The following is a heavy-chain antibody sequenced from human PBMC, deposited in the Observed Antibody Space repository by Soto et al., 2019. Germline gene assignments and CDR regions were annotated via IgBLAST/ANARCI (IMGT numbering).Heavy chain of an antibody. CDR2: IIPIFGTA. CDR1: GGTFSSYA. Sequence: ASVKVACKASGGTFSSYAISWVRQAPGQGLEWMGGIIPIFGTANYAQKFQGRVTITADESTSTAYMELSSLRSEDTAVYYCASFDYDSSGPTHPFDLWGRGTLVTVSS. J-gene: IGHJ2*01. V-gene: IGHV1-69*13. D-gene: IGHD3-22*01. CDR3: ASFDYDSSGPTHPFDL.